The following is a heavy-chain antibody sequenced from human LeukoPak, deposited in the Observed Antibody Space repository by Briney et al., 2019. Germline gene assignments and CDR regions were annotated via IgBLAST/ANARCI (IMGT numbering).Heavy chain of an antibody. CDR2: IKEDGSDK. Sequence: GGSLRLSCAASGFTFSNYWMSWVRQAPGKGLEWVANIKEDGSDKNYVDSVRGRFTISRDDAKNALYLQMNSLRAEDTAVYYCGREIPGGTTSLDCWGQGTVVTVSS. D-gene: IGHD1-7*01. V-gene: IGHV3-7*04. CDR1: GFTFSNYW. J-gene: IGHJ4*02. CDR3: GREIPGGTTSLDC.